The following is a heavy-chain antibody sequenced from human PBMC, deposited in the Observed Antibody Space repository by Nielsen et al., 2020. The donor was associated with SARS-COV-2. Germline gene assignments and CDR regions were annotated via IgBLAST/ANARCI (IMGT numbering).Heavy chain of an antibody. CDR3: AKLGMGYCSGGSCERAFDI. D-gene: IGHD2-15*01. CDR2: IYYSGST. Sequence: GSLRLSCTVSGGSISNSDYYWSWIRQPPGKGLEWIGYIYYSGSTNYNPSLKSRVTISVDTSKNQFSLKLSSVTAADTAVYYCAKLGMGYCSGGSCERAFDIWGQGTMVTVSS. J-gene: IGHJ3*02. V-gene: IGHV4-61*08. CDR1: GGSISNSDYY.